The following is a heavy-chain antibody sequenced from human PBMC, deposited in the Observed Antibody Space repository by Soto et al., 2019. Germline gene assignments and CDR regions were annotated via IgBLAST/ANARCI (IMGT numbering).Heavy chain of an antibody. D-gene: IGHD3-9*01. CDR2: IYYSGST. J-gene: IGHJ4*02. CDR3: ARDRDRFKFLTGYYYFDY. CDR1: GGSISSGGYY. Sequence: SETLSLTCPVSGGSISSGGYYWSWIRQHPGKGLEWIGYIYYSGSTYYNPSLMSRVTISVDTSKNQFSLKLSSVTAADTAVYYCARDRDRFKFLTGYYYFDYWGQGTLVTVSS. V-gene: IGHV4-31*03.